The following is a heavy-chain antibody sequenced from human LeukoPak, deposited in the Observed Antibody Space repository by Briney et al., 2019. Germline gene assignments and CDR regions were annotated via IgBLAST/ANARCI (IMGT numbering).Heavy chain of an antibody. CDR3: ARAYQPLGGLSLPDY. J-gene: IGHJ4*02. CDR1: GYSFTTYA. Sequence: ASVKVSCKASGYSFTTYAMNWLRQAPGQGLEWMGWINPNTGNPTYAPGFTGRFVFSLDTSVSTAYLQISGLRADDTAVYYCARAYQPLGGLSLPDYWGQGTLVTVSS. CDR2: INPNTGNP. V-gene: IGHV7-4-1*02. D-gene: IGHD3-16*02.